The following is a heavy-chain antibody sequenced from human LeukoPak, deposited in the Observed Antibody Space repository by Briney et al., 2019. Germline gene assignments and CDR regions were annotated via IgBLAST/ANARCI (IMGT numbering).Heavy chain of an antibody. V-gene: IGHV4-39*02. J-gene: IGHJ4*02. CDR1: GGSISSSSYY. D-gene: IGHD3-22*01. CDR3: ARETYYYDSSDDY. Sequence: SETLSLTCTVSGGSISSSSYYLGWIRQPPGKGLEWIGSIYYSGSTYYNPSLKSRVTISVDTSKNQFSLKLSSVTAADTAVYYCARETYYYDSSDDYWGQGTLVTVSS. CDR2: IYYSGST.